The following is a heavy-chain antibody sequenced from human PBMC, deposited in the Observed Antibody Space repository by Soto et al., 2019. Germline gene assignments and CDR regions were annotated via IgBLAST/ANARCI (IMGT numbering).Heavy chain of an antibody. D-gene: IGHD2-15*01. Sequence: GASVKVSCKASGYTFTSYGISWVRQAPGQGLEWMGWISAYNGNTNYAQKLQGTVTMTTDTSTSTAYMELRSLRSDDTAVYYCARDLNFFEVVAAYYYYGMDVWGQGTTVTVSS. CDR1: GYTFTSYG. J-gene: IGHJ6*02. CDR2: ISAYNGNT. CDR3: ARDLNFFEVVAAYYYYGMDV. V-gene: IGHV1-18*01.